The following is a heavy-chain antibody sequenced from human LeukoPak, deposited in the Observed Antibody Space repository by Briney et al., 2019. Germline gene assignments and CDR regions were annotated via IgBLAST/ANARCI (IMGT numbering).Heavy chain of an antibody. CDR2: INSDGSIT. V-gene: IGHV3-74*01. J-gene: IGHJ5*02. CDR3: ARGDVVVPAAMAPDP. Sequence: GGSLRLSCAASGFIFSSYWMHRVRQAPGKGLVWVSRINSDGSITTYAASVKGRFTISRDNAKNTLYLQMNSLTAEDTAVYYCARGDVVVPAAMAPDPWGQGTLVTVSS. CDR1: GFIFSSYW. D-gene: IGHD2-2*01.